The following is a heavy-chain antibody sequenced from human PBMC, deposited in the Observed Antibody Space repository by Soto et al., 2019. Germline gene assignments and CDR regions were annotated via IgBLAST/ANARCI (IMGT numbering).Heavy chain of an antibody. J-gene: IGHJ3*02. D-gene: IGHD6-6*01. CDR1: GGSISSGGYY. CDR3: ARDRGIAARHDDDFDI. Sequence: PSETLSLTCTVSGGSISSGGYYWSWIRQHPGKGLEWIGYIYYSGSTYYNPSLKSRVTISVDTSKNQFSLKLSSVTAADTAVYYCARDRGIAARHDDDFDICGQGKMVAV. V-gene: IGHV4-31*03. CDR2: IYYSGST.